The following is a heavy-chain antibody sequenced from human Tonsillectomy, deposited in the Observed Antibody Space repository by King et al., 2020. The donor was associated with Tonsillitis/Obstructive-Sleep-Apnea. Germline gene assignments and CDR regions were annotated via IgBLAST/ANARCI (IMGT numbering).Heavy chain of an antibody. V-gene: IGHV3-23*04. D-gene: IGHD2-15*01. CDR2: ISGSGDST. Sequence: VQLVESGGGLVQPGGSLRLSCAASRFIFSTYDMNWVRQAPGKGLEWVSRISGSGDSTYYADSVKGRFTISRDNSKNTLYLQMNSLRAEDTALYYCAGAWSWGQGTLVTVSS. CDR3: AGAWS. J-gene: IGHJ5*02. CDR1: RFIFSTYD.